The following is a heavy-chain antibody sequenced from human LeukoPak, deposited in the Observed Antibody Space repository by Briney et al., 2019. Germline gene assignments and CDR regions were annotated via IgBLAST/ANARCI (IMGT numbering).Heavy chain of an antibody. V-gene: IGHV3-21*01. D-gene: IGHD4-23*01. CDR2: ISSSSSYI. CDR3: AAGTVVNYFDH. Sequence: GGSLRLSCAASGFTFSSYSMIWFRQAPGKGLEWVSSISSSSSYIYYADSVKGRFTISRDNAKNSLYLQMNSLRAEDTAVYYCAAGTVVNYFDHWGQGTLVTVSS. CDR1: GFTFSSYS. J-gene: IGHJ4*02.